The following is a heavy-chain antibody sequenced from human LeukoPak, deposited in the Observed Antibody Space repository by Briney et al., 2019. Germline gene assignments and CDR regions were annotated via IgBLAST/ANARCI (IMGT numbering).Heavy chain of an antibody. D-gene: IGHD5-18*01. J-gene: IGHJ4*02. CDR1: GFTFSYYN. Sequence: GGSLRLSCAASGFTFSYYNMNWVRQAPGKGLEWVSYISSSNTIYYADSVQGRFTISRDNAKNSLYLQMNSLRAEDTAVYYCARVQLWSDYWGQGTLVTVSS. CDR3: ARVQLWSDY. V-gene: IGHV3-69-1*01. CDR2: ISSSNTI.